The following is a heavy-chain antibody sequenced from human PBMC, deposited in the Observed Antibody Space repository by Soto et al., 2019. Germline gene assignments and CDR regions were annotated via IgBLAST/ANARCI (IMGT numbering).Heavy chain of an antibody. V-gene: IGHV4-34*01. Sequence: SETLSLTCAVYGGSFSGYYWSWIRQPPGKGLEWIGEINHSGSTNYNPSLKSRVTISVDTSKNQFSLKLSSVTAADTAVYYCARGSSGWYADYWGQGTLVTVSS. J-gene: IGHJ4*02. CDR2: INHSGST. D-gene: IGHD6-19*01. CDR3: ARGSSGWYADY. CDR1: GGSFSGYY.